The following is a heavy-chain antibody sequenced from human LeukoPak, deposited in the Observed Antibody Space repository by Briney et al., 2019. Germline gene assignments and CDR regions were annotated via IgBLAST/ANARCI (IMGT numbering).Heavy chain of an antibody. CDR3: ARGNTMVRGALWFDP. Sequence: SETLSLTCTVSGGSISSYYWSWIRQPPGKGLEWIGYIYYTGSTNYNPSLKSRVTISVDTSENQFSLKLTSVTAADTAVYYCARGNTMVRGALWFDPWGQGTLVTVSS. CDR1: GGSISSYY. J-gene: IGHJ5*02. V-gene: IGHV4-59*01. D-gene: IGHD3-10*01. CDR2: IYYTGST.